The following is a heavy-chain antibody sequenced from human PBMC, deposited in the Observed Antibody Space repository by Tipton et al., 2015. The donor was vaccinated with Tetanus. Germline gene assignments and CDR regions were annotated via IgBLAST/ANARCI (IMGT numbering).Heavy chain of an antibody. V-gene: IGHV1-2*02. D-gene: IGHD6-6*01. J-gene: IGHJ4*02. CDR1: GYTFTGYY. CDR2: INPNSGGT. CDR3: ARVGEDSRSIPPYYFGY. Sequence: QVQLVQSGAEVKKPGASVKVSCKASGYTFTGYYMHWVRQAPGQGLEWMGWINPNSGGTNYAQKFQGRVTMTRDTSISTAYMELSRQRSDDTAVYYCARVGEDSRSIPPYYFGYWGQGTLVAVSS.